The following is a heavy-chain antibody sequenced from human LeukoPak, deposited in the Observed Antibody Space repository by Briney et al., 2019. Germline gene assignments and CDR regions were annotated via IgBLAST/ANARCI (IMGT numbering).Heavy chain of an antibody. Sequence: GGSLRLSCAASGFTFSTYRMHWVRQAPGKGLEWVAVISYDGSNKYYADYVKGRFTISRDNSKNTLYLQMNSLRAEDTAVYYCAKDPVWGSYRYIKYYFYYWGEGTLGTVSS. D-gene: IGHD3-16*02. J-gene: IGHJ4*02. V-gene: IGHV3-30*18. CDR1: GFTFSTYR. CDR2: ISYDGSNK. CDR3: AKDPVWGSYRYIKYYFYY.